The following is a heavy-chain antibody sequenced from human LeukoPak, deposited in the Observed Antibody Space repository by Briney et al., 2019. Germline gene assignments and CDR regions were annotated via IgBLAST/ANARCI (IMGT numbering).Heavy chain of an antibody. J-gene: IGHJ4*02. CDR3: ARHLYSSSPD. Sequence: GGSLRLSCAASGFTFSNYAMSWVRHAPGKGLKWVSTINNNGADTYYADSVKGRFTISRDNSYNTVSLQMNSLRDEDTGVYYCARHLYSSSPDWGQGTLVTVSS. CDR2: INNNGADT. V-gene: IGHV3-23*01. CDR1: GFTFSNYA. D-gene: IGHD6-6*01.